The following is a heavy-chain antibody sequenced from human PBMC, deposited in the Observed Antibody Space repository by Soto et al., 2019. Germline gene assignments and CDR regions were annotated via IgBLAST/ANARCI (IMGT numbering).Heavy chain of an antibody. CDR1: GGSISSYY. D-gene: IGHD3-16*01. J-gene: IGHJ3*02. CDR2: IYYSGST. Sequence: SETLSLTCTVSGGSISSYYWSWIRQPPGKGLEWIGYIYYSGSTNYNPSLKSRVTISVDASNNQFSLKLSSVTAADTAVYYCARVWGGAFEIWGQGTMATVSS. V-gene: IGHV4-59*01. CDR3: ARVWGGAFEI.